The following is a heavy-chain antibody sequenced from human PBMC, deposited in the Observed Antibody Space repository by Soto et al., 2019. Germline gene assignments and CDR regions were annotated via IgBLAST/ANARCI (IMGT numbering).Heavy chain of an antibody. CDR1: GFTFSSYA. CDR3: AKHFDSGCPDY. D-gene: IGHD6-19*01. V-gene: IGHV3-23*01. CDR2: IGDSGGTT. J-gene: IGHJ4*02. Sequence: EVQLLESGGGLVQPGGSLRLSCAASGFTFSSYALSWVRQAPGKGLVWVSIIGDSGGTTFYADSVKGRCTISRDNSKNTLYLQMNNLRAEDTAVYYCAKHFDSGCPDYWGQGTLVTVSS.